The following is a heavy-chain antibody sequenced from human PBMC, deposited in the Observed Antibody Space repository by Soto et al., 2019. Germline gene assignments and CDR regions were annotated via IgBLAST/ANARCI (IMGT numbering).Heavy chain of an antibody. Sequence: PGGSLRLSCTASGFTFGDYAMSWFRQAPGKGLEWVGFIRSKAYGGTTEYAASVKGRFTISRDDSKSIAYLQMNSLKTEDTAVYYCTRVPYFTDYYMDVWGKGTTVTVSS. CDR3: TRVPYFTDYYMDV. D-gene: IGHD1-26*01. CDR2: IRSKAYGGTT. CDR1: GFTFGDYA. V-gene: IGHV3-49*03. J-gene: IGHJ6*03.